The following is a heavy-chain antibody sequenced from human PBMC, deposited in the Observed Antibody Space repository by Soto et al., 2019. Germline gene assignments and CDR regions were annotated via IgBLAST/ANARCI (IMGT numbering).Heavy chain of an antibody. CDR2: IYSGGST. D-gene: IGHD3-10*01. Sequence: PGGSLRLSCAASGFTVSSNYMSWVRQAPGKGLEWVSVIYSGGSTYYADSVKGRFTISRDNSKNSLYLQMNSLRDEDTAVYYCARDMVGGNYYYYGMDVWGQGTTVPVSS. V-gene: IGHV3-66*01. CDR3: ARDMVGGNYYYYGMDV. CDR1: GFTVSSNY. J-gene: IGHJ6*02.